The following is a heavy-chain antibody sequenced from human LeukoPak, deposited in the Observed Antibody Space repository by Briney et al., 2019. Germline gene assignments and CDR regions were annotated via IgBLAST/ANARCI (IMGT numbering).Heavy chain of an antibody. Sequence: PSETLSLICAVYGGSFSGYYWSWIRQPPGKGLEWIGEINHSGSTNYNPSLKSRVTISVDTSKNQFSLKLSSVTAADTAVYYCARHNPLLGYCSGGSCYYRRYYFDYWGQGTLVTVSS. CDR3: ARHNPLLGYCSGGSCYYRRYYFDY. CDR1: GGSFSGYY. CDR2: INHSGST. J-gene: IGHJ4*02. V-gene: IGHV4-34*01. D-gene: IGHD2-15*01.